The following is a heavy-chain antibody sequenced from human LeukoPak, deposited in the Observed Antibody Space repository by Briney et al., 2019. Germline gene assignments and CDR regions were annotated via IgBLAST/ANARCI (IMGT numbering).Heavy chain of an antibody. CDR3: ASNLWFGELSRYYDY. D-gene: IGHD3-10*01. Sequence: GGSLRLSCAASGFTFSSYEMNWVRQAPGKGLEWVSYISSSGSTIYYADSVKGRFTISRDNAKNSLYLQMNSLRAEDTAVYYCASNLWFGELSRYYDYWGQGTLVTVSS. V-gene: IGHV3-48*03. CDR2: ISSSGSTI. CDR1: GFTFSSYE. J-gene: IGHJ4*02.